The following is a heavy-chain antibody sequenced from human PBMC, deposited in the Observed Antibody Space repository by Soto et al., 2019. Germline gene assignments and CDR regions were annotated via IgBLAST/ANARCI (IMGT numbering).Heavy chain of an antibody. V-gene: IGHV4-39*02. CDR2: VYYTGTT. Sequence: PSETLSLTCTVSGGSIRTCYYYWVWIRQTPGMGREGIGSVYYTGTTYYTPSLQGRVTMSADTSKTSFFLELRSVTAADTAVYSCERGPTIVMGTTNVPRNYYFDYWGQGTLVTVSS. CDR3: ERGPTIVMGTTNVPRNYYFDY. CDR1: GGSIRTCYYY. J-gene: IGHJ4*02. D-gene: IGHD2-8*01.